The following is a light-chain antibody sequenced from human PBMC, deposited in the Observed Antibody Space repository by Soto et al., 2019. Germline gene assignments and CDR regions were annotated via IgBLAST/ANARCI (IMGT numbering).Light chain of an antibody. J-gene: IGKJ4*01. V-gene: IGKV2-28*01. CDR1: QSLLHSNGYNY. CDR2: LGS. CDR3: MQALQTPLT. Sequence: DIVMTQSPLSLPVTPGEPASISCRSSQSLLHSNGYNYLDWYLQKPGQSPQLLIYLGSNRASGVPDRFSGRGSGTDFTLKISRVEAEDVGVYYCMQALQTPLTFGGGPKVDIK.